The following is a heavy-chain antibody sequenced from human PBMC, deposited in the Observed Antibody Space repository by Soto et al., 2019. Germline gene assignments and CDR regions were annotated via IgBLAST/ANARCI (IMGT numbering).Heavy chain of an antibody. Sequence: SETLSLTCAVYGGSFSGYYWSWIRQPPGKGLEWIGEINHSGSTNHNPSLKSRVTISVDTSKNQFSLKLSSVTAADTAVYYCARDSHTVTTSRRYYYYGMDVWGQGTTVTVSS. J-gene: IGHJ6*02. CDR1: GGSFSGYY. CDR3: ARDSHTVTTSRRYYYYGMDV. CDR2: INHSGST. D-gene: IGHD4-17*01. V-gene: IGHV4-34*01.